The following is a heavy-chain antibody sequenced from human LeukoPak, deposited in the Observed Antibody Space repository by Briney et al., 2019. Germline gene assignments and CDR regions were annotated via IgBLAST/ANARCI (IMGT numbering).Heavy chain of an antibody. CDR3: SRAPVTSCRGAFCYPFDI. J-gene: IGHJ4*02. CDR2: TSSSDAGT. Sequence: GGSLRLSCAASGFAFSSYAMSWVRQAPGKGLEWVSATSSSDAGTYHAESVRGRFTISRDNSKNTLYMQMNSLRADDAAVYYCSRAPVTSCRGAFCYPFDIWGQGTLVTVSS. V-gene: IGHV3-23*01. CDR1: GFAFSSYA. D-gene: IGHD2-15*01.